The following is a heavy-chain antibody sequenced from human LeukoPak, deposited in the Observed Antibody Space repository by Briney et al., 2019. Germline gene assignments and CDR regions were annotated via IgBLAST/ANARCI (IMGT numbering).Heavy chain of an antibody. D-gene: IGHD2-2*01. CDR3: ARDGYCSSTSCCRNAFDI. CDR1: GGSISSSSYY. V-gene: IGHV4-39*07. CDR2: IYYSGST. J-gene: IGHJ3*02. Sequence: SETLSLTCTVSGGSISSSSYYWGWIRQPPGKGLEWVGRIYYSGSTYYNPSLKSRVTISVDTSKNQFSLKLSSVHAADTAVYYCARDGYCSSTSCCRNAFDIWGQGTMVTVSS.